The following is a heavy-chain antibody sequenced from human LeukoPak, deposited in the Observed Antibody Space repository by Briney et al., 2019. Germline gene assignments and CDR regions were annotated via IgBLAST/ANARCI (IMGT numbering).Heavy chain of an antibody. CDR2: ISYDGSNK. CDR3: AREGSGWYYYYGMDV. CDR1: GFTFSSYA. V-gene: IGHV3-30-3*01. Sequence: PGGSLRLSCAASGFTFSSYAMHWVRQAPGKGLEWVAVISYDGSNKYYADSVKGRFTISRDNSKNTLYLQMNSLRAEDTAVYYCAREGSGWYYYYGMDVWGQGTTVTVSS. D-gene: IGHD6-19*01. J-gene: IGHJ6*02.